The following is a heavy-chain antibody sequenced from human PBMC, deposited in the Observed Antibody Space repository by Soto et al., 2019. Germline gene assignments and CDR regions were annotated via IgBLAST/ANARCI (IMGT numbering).Heavy chain of an antibody. CDR2: ISYDGSNK. Sequence: GGSLRLSCAASGFTFSSYAMHWVRQAPGKGLEWVAVISYDGSNKYYADSVKGRFTISRDNSKNTLYLQMNSLRAEDTAVYYCARDLPVIVGATEGGFDYWGQGTLVTVSS. J-gene: IGHJ4*02. CDR3: ARDLPVIVGATEGGFDY. V-gene: IGHV3-30-3*01. D-gene: IGHD1-26*01. CDR1: GFTFSSYA.